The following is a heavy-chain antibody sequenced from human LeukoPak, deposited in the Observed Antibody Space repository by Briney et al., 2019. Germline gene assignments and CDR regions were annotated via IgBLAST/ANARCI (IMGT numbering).Heavy chain of an antibody. J-gene: IGHJ4*02. Sequence: PGGSLRLSCVASAFSFRTYWMNWVRQAPGKGLEWVANINQDGSVKHYLDSVKGRFTISRDNAKNSLYLLMNSLRADDTAVYYCAVIDSNGWQVGLDYWGQGTQATVSS. CDR3: AVIDSNGWQVGLDY. CDR2: INQDGSVK. CDR1: AFSFRTYW. V-gene: IGHV3-7*01. D-gene: IGHD6-19*01.